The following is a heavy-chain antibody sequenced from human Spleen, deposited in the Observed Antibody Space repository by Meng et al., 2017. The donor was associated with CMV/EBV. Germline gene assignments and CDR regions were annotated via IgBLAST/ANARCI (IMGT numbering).Heavy chain of an antibody. CDR3: ASNYGSSEYYFDY. J-gene: IGHJ4*02. Sequence: GGSLRLSCAASGFTFDDYAMSWVRQAPGKGLEWVSGIIWSGSSAGYADSVKGRFTISRDNAKNSLYLQMNSLRAEDTAMYYCASNYGSSEYYFDYWGQGTPVTVPQ. V-gene: IGHV3-20*04. CDR2: IIWSGSSA. CDR1: GFTFDDYA. D-gene: IGHD4-23*01.